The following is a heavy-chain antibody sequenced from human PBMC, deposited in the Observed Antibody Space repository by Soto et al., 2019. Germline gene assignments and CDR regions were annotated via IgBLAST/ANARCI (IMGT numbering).Heavy chain of an antibody. CDR1: GFTFSSYA. Sequence: GGSLRLSCAASGFTFSSYAMSWVRQAPGKGLEWVSAISGSGGSTYYADSVKGRITISRDNSKNTLYVQMNSLRAEDTAVYYCAKPHGYSGSDLDYWGQGTLVTVSS. D-gene: IGHD5-18*01. CDR3: AKPHGYSGSDLDY. J-gene: IGHJ4*02. CDR2: ISGSGGST. V-gene: IGHV3-23*01.